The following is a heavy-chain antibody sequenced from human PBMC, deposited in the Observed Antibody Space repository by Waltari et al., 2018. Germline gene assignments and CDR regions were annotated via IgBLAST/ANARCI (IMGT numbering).Heavy chain of an antibody. CDR3: ARQGSGWGLGY. J-gene: IGHJ4*02. CDR2: IYSGGST. V-gene: IGHV3-66*04. D-gene: IGHD6-19*01. Sequence: VQLQESGPGLVKPSGTLSLTCAVSGGSISSSNWWSWVRQAPGKGLEWVSVIYSGGSTEYADSVKGRFTISRDNSKNTLYLQMNSLGAEDTAVYYCARQGSGWGLGYWGQGTLVTVSS. CDR1: GGSISSSNW.